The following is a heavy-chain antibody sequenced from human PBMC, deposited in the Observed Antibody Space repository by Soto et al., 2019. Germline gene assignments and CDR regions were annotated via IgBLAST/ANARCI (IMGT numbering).Heavy chain of an antibody. Sequence: PGGSLRLSCAASGFTFSSYAMHWVRQAPGKGLEWVAVISYDGSNKYYADSVKGRFTISRDNAKNSLYLQMNSLRAEDTAVYYCARVRRSKWGLIAFDYWGQGTLVTVSS. CDR1: GFTFSSYA. V-gene: IGHV3-30-3*01. D-gene: IGHD2-21*01. CDR3: ARVRRSKWGLIAFDY. J-gene: IGHJ4*02. CDR2: ISYDGSNK.